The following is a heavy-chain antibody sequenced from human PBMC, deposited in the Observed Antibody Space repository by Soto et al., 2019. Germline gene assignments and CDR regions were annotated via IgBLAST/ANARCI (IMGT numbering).Heavy chain of an antibody. J-gene: IGHJ4*02. D-gene: IGHD5-12*01. CDR2: IYPGDSDT. V-gene: IGHV5-51*01. CDR3: ARRTPERATIVDY. CDR1: GYSFTSYW. Sequence: GASLKISCKGSGYSFTSYWIGWVRQMPGKGLEWMGIIYPGDSDTRYSPSFQGQVTISADKSISTAYLQWSSLKASDTAMYYCARRTPERATIVDYWGQGTLVTVSS.